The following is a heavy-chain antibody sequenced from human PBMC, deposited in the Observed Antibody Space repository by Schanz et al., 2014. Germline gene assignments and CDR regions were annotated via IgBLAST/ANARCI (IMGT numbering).Heavy chain of an antibody. J-gene: IGHJ5*02. Sequence: QVQLVESGGGVVQPGKSLRLSCAASGFTFSSYSMHWVRQAPGKGLEWVAAITTAGTKMYYADSVRGRFTVSRDNSKNTLYLQMSSLRADDTAVYYCAKAADWPVTRFDPWGQGTLVTGSS. V-gene: IGHV3-30-3*01. CDR1: GFTFSSYS. D-gene: IGHD3-9*01. CDR2: ITTAGTKM. CDR3: AKAADWPVTRFDP.